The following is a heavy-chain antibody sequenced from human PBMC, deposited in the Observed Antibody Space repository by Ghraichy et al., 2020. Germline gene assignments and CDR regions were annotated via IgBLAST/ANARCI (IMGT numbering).Heavy chain of an antibody. CDR2: INHSGST. CDR1: GGSFSGYY. J-gene: IGHJ5*02. D-gene: IGHD6-13*01. V-gene: IGHV4-34*01. Sequence: SLTCAVYGGSFSGYYWSWIRQPPGKGLEWIGEINHSGSTNYNPSLKSRVTISVDTSKNQFSLKLSSVTAADTAVYYCARGPGIAAARRFDPWGQGTLVTVSS. CDR3: ARGPGIAAARRFDP.